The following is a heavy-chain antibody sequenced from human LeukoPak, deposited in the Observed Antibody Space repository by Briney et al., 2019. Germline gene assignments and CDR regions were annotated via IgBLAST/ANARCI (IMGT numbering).Heavy chain of an antibody. CDR1: GGTFSSYA. J-gene: IGHJ3*02. CDR3: ARDLSREMATIEDAFDI. D-gene: IGHD5-24*01. CDR2: IIPIFGTA. Sequence: ASVKVSCKASGGTFSSYAISWVRQAPGQGLEWMGRIIPIFGTANYAQKFQGRVTITTDESTSTAYMELSSLRSEDTAVYYYARDLSREMATIEDAFDIWGQGTMVTVSS. V-gene: IGHV1-69*05.